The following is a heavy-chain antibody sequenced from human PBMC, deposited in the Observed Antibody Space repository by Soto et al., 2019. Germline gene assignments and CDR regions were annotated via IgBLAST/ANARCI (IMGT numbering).Heavy chain of an antibody. CDR3: VRDGRSGYPEGTWFDP. D-gene: IGHD3-3*01. Sequence: ASVKVSCTASGYTFTSDGISWVRQATGQGLEWMGWISAYNGNTNYAQKFQGCVTLTRDTSISTVYMEMSSLRSDDTAVYYCVRDGRSGYPEGTWFDPWGQGTLVTVSS. CDR2: ISAYNGNT. V-gene: IGHV1-18*01. CDR1: GYTFTSDG. J-gene: IGHJ5*02.